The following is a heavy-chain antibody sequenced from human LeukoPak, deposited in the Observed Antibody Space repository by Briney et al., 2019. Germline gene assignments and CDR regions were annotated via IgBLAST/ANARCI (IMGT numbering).Heavy chain of an antibody. CDR2: IDPGDSDT. D-gene: IGHD6-19*01. Sequence: GESLKISCKGSGYTFSTHWIGWVRQMPGKGLEWMGIIDPGDSDTRYSPSFQGQVTISADKSISTAYLQWSSLKASDTAMYYCARHGSIAVAGNYWYFDLWGRGTLVTVSS. CDR1: GYTFSTHW. CDR3: ARHGSIAVAGNYWYFDL. V-gene: IGHV5-51*01. J-gene: IGHJ2*01.